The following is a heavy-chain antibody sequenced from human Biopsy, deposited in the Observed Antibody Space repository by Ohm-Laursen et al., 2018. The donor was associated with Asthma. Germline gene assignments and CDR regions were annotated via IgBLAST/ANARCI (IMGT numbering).Heavy chain of an antibody. D-gene: IGHD6-13*01. CDR3: ARGDSSSWSHYHFDY. V-gene: IGHV3-53*01. Sequence: SLRLSCAASGFAVSRDYMFWVRQAPGKGLEWVSVIYSGGTSHTADSVRGRFTISRDYSKNTLYLQMHSLRAEDTAVYYCARGDSSSWSHYHFDYWGQGTLVTVSS. J-gene: IGHJ4*02. CDR1: GFAVSRDY. CDR2: IYSGGTS.